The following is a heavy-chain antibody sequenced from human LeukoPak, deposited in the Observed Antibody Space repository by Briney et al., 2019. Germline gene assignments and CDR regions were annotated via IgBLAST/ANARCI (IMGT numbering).Heavy chain of an antibody. CDR2: ISGSGGST. D-gene: IGHD4-17*01. Sequence: GGSLRLSCAASGFTFSSYAMSWVRQAPGKGLEWVSAISGSGGSTYYADSVKSRFTISRDNSKNTLYLQMNRLRAEDTAVYYCAKGNSYGDYDGYYFDCWGQGTLVTVSS. CDR1: GFTFSSYA. V-gene: IGHV3-23*01. J-gene: IGHJ4*02. CDR3: AKGNSYGDYDGYYFDC.